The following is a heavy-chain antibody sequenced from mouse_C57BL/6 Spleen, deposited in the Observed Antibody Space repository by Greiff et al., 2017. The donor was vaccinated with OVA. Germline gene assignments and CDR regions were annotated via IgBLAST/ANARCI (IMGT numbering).Heavy chain of an antibody. D-gene: IGHD2-2*01. CDR2: ISDGGSYT. Sequence: VQLKESGGGLVKPGGSLKLSCAASGFTFSSYAMSWVRQTPEKGLEWVATISDGGSYTYYPDNVKGRFTISRDNAKNNLYLQMSHLKSEDTAMYYCARGRYYGYDFYAMDYWGQGTSVTVSS. CDR1: GFTFSSYA. J-gene: IGHJ4*01. V-gene: IGHV5-4*01. CDR3: ARGRYYGYDFYAMDY.